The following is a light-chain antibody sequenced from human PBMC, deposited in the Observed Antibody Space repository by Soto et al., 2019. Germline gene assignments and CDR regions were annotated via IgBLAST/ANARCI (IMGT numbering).Light chain of an antibody. CDR3: QQRSNWPSWT. J-gene: IGKJ1*01. CDR2: DTS. CDR1: QSLSRY. V-gene: IGKV3-11*01. Sequence: EIVLTQSPATLSLSPGDRATLSCRASQSLSRYFAWYQQRPGQAPRLLIYDTSNRATGIPARFSGSGSGTDFTLTISSLEPEDFAVYYCQQRSNWPSWTVGQGTKVDIK.